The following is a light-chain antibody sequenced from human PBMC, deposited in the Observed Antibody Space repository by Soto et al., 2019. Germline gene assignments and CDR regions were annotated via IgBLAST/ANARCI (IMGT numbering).Light chain of an antibody. CDR3: QQLNSYLHN. Sequence: DIQLTQSPSFLSASVGDRVTITCRASQGISSSLAWYQQKPGKAPKLLIYAASTLQSGVPSRFCGSGSGTEFTLTISSLQPEDFATYYCQQLNSYLHNFGKGTKLEIK. CDR2: AAS. CDR1: QGISSS. V-gene: IGKV1-9*01. J-gene: IGKJ2*01.